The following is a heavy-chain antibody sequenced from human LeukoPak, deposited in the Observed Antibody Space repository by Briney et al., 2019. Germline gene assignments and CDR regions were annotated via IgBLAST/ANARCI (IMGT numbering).Heavy chain of an antibody. CDR3: ARDDRGYCTNGVCRDWFDP. D-gene: IGHD2-8*01. V-gene: IGHV4-30-4*08. J-gene: IGHJ5*02. CDR1: GGSISSGDYY. Sequence: SETLSLTCTVSGGSISSGDYYWSWIRQPPGKGLEWIGYIYYSGSTYYNPSLKSRVTISVDTSKNQFSLKLSSVTAADTAVYFCARDDRGYCTNGVCRDWFDPWGQGILVTVSS. CDR2: IYYSGST.